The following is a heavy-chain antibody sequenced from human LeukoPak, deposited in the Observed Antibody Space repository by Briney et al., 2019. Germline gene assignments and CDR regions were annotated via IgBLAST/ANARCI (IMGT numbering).Heavy chain of an antibody. CDR3: ARMGGGIVVVPAAILFAY. CDR2: IIPIFGTA. V-gene: IGHV1-69*13. Sequence: ASVKVSCKASGGTFSSYAISWVRQAPGQGLEWMGGIIPIFGTANYAQKFQGRVTITADESTSTAYMELSSLRSEDTAVYYCARMGGGIVVVPAAILFAYWGQGTLVTVSS. J-gene: IGHJ4*02. D-gene: IGHD2-2*02. CDR1: GGTFSSYA.